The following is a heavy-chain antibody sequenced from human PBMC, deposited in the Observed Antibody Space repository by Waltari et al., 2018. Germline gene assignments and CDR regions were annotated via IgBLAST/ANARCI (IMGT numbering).Heavy chain of an antibody. CDR2: IYPGDSDT. D-gene: IGHD2-2*01. CDR3: ARRGRYCSSTSCYLVDY. Sequence: EVQLVPFGAEVKKPGESLKISCQGSGYSFTRYWLGWVRKMPGQGLEWVGIIYPGDSDTRYSPSFQGQVTISADKSISTAYLQWSSLKASDTAMYYCARRGRYCSSTSCYLVDYWGQGTLVTVSS. V-gene: IGHV5-51*01. J-gene: IGHJ4*02. CDR1: GYSFTRYW.